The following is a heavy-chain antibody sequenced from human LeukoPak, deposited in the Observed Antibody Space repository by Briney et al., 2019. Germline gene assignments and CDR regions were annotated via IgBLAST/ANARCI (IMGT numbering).Heavy chain of an antibody. Sequence: SETLSLTCTVSGGSISSSSYYWGWIRQPPGKGLEWIGSIYYSGSTYHNSSLKSRVTISIDTSKNQFSLKLSSVTAADTAVYYCARDRLYSSPKGFDYWGQGTLVTVSS. CDR2: IYYSGST. J-gene: IGHJ4*02. V-gene: IGHV4-39*07. CDR3: ARDRLYSSPKGFDY. CDR1: GGSISSSSYY. D-gene: IGHD6-19*01.